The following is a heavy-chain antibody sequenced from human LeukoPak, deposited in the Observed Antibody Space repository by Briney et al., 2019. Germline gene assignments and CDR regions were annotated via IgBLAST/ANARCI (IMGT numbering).Heavy chain of an antibody. CDR3: ARDYND. D-gene: IGHD3-10*01. CDR1: GFSFSSYW. Sequence: GGSLRLSCEASGFSFSSYWMTWVRQAPGKGLEWVANIKQDGSEKYYVDSVKGRFTIARDNAKNSLHLQMNSLRAEDAAVYYCARDYNDWGQGTVVTVSS. CDR2: IKQDGSEK. J-gene: IGHJ4*02. V-gene: IGHV3-7*01.